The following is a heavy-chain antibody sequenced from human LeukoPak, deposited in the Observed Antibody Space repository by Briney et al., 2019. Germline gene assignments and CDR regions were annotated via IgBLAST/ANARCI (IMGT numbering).Heavy chain of an antibody. V-gene: IGHV3-30*04. CDR3: ARDRSSSGYFFDY. CDR1: GFTFSSYA. J-gene: IGHJ4*02. CDR2: ISYDGSNK. D-gene: IGHD3-22*01. Sequence: GGSLRLSCAASGFTFSSYAIHWVRQAPGKGLEWVAVISYDGSNKYYADSVKGRFTISRDNSKNTLYQQMNSLRAEDTAVYYCARDRSSSGYFFDYWGQGTLVTVSS.